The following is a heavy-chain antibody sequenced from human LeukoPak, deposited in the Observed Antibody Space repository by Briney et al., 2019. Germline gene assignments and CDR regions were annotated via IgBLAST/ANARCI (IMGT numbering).Heavy chain of an antibody. CDR2: ISGSGGST. V-gene: IGHV3-23*01. CDR3: AKCTTRNGHYPIDS. CDR1: GFSFSNYA. J-gene: IGHJ5*01. D-gene: IGHD4-17*01. Sequence: HPGGSLRLSCAASGFSFSNYAMSWVRQAPGKGLEWVSGISGSGGSTYYADSVKGRFTISRDNSKNTLYLQMNSLRAEDTAVYYCAKCTTRNGHYPIDSWGQGTLVTVSS.